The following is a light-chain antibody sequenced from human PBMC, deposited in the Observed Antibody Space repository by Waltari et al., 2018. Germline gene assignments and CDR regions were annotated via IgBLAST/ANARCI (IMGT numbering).Light chain of an antibody. V-gene: IGKV3-20*01. CDR3: QQFGSSPLIT. Sequence: EIVLTQSPGTLSLSPGERATLSCRASQSISSGKLAWYQQKPGQAPRLLIYGASSRASGIPDKFRGSGSGTDLTLTISGLEPEDFAVYYCQQFGSSPLITFGQGTRLEIK. J-gene: IGKJ5*01. CDR2: GAS. CDR1: QSISSGK.